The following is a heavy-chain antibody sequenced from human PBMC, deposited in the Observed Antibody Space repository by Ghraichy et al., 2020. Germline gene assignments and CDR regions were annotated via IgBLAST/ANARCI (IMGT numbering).Heavy chain of an antibody. J-gene: IGHJ6*03. Sequence: SQTLSLTCTVSGGSISSSSYYWGWIRQPPGKGLEWIGSIYYSGSTYYNPSLKSRVTISVDTSKNQFSLKLSSVTAADTAVYYCARHRGGYDFWSGGYYYYYYYMDVWGKGTTVTVSS. D-gene: IGHD3-3*01. CDR3: ARHRGGYDFWSGGYYYYYYYMDV. V-gene: IGHV4-39*01. CDR1: GGSISSSSYY. CDR2: IYYSGST.